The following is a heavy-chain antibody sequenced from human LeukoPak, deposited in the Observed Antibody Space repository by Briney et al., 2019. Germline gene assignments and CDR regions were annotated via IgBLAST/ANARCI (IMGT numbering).Heavy chain of an antibody. J-gene: IGHJ4*02. CDR2: IYYSGST. D-gene: IGHD3-3*01. CDR3: ARVGDFWSGRELDY. Sequence: SETLSLTCTVSGGSISSGDYYWSWIRQPPGKGLEWIGYIYYSGSTYYNPSLKSRVTISVDTSKNQFSLKLSSVTAADTAVYCCARVGDFWSGRELDYWGQGTLVTVSS. CDR1: GGSISSGDYY. V-gene: IGHV4-30-4*02.